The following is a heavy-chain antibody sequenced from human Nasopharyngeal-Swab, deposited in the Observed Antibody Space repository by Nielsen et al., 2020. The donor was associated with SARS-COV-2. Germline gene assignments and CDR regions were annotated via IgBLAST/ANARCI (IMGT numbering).Heavy chain of an antibody. CDR2: IWYDGSNK. CDR3: ARDRHGWLRFWFDP. D-gene: IGHD5-12*01. CDR1: GFTFSSYG. V-gene: IGHV3-33*01. J-gene: IGHJ5*02. Sequence: GGSLRLSCAASGFTFSSYGMHWVRQAPGKELEWVAVIWYDGSNKYYADSVKGRFTISRDNSKNTLYLQMNSLRAEDTAVYYCARDRHGWLRFWFDPWGQGTLVTVSS.